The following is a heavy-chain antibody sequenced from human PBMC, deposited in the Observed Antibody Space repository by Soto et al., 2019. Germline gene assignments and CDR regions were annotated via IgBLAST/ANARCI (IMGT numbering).Heavy chain of an antibody. D-gene: IGHD1-26*01. CDR1: GYSFANYG. Sequence: VQLVQSGGEVKRPGTSVKVSCEASGYSFANYGITWVRQAPGQGLEWMGWISGYNSNTNYAQKFGGRVTMTKDTTKSTAYLEVRSLIFDDTAVYYCGRERQWEPVLYWGQGTPVTVSS. CDR3: GRERQWEPVLY. CDR2: ISGYNSNT. J-gene: IGHJ4*02. V-gene: IGHV1-18*01.